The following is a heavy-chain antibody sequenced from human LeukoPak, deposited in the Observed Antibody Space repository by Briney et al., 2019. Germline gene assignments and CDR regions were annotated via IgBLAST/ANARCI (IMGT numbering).Heavy chain of an antibody. CDR1: GGSISSYY. V-gene: IGHV4-4*07. CDR3: ARELPLYYYGSGSYYNYYYYYMDV. J-gene: IGHJ6*03. Sequence: SETLSLTCTVSGGSISSYYWSWIRQPAGKGLEWIGRIYTSGSTNYNPSLKSRVTMSVDTSKNQFSLKLSSVTAADTAVYYCARELPLYYYGSGSYYNYYYYYMDVWGKGTTVTISS. D-gene: IGHD3-10*01. CDR2: IYTSGST.